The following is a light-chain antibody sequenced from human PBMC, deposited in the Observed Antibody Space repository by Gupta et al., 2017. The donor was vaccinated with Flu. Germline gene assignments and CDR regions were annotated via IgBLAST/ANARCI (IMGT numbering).Light chain of an antibody. CDR2: GSS. Sequence: EIVMTQSPVTLSVSPGERATLSCRASQSVSSNFAWYQQKPGQAPRLLIYGSSTRATGIPARFSGSGSGTEFTLTISSLQSEDFAVYYCQQYNNWPQLTFGGGTKVEIK. CDR3: QQYNNWPQLT. V-gene: IGKV3-15*01. CDR1: QSVSSN. J-gene: IGKJ4*01.